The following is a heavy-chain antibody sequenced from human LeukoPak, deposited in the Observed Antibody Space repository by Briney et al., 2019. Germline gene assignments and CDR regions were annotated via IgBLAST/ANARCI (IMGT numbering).Heavy chain of an antibody. Sequence: GGSLRLSCAASGFTFDDYAMHWVRQAPGKGLEWVANIKQDGSEKYYVDSVKGRFTISRDNAKNSLYLQMNSLRAEDTAVYYCARESYSSSWYDYWGQGTLVTVSS. J-gene: IGHJ4*02. CDR3: ARESYSSSWYDY. CDR2: IKQDGSEK. CDR1: GFTFDDYA. D-gene: IGHD6-13*01. V-gene: IGHV3-7*01.